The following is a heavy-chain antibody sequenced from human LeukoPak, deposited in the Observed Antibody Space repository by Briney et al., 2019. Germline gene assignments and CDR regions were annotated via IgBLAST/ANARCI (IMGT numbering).Heavy chain of an antibody. CDR1: GGSFSGYY. J-gene: IGHJ4*02. V-gene: IGHV4-34*01. CDR2: INHSGST. CDR3: ARGAPGIAVAGTSLDY. Sequence: PSETLSLTYAVYGGSFSGYYWSWIRQPPGKGLEWIGEINHSGSTNYNPSLKSRVTISVDTSKNQFSLKLSSVTAADTAVYYCARGAPGIAVAGTSLDYWGQGTLVTVSS. D-gene: IGHD6-19*01.